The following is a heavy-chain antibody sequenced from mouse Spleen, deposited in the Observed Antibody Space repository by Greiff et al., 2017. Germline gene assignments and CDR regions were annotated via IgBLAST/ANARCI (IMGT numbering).Heavy chain of an antibody. V-gene: IGHV1-18*01. CDR2: INPNNGGT. D-gene: IGHD1-1*01. CDR3: ARSSLYYYGSSPHYFDY. Sequence: EVKLQESGPELVKPGASVKIPCKASGYTFTDYNMDWVKQSHGKSLEWIGDINPNNGGTIYNQKFKGKATLTVDKSSSTAYMELRSLTSEDTAVYYCARSSLYYYGSSPHYFDYWGQGTTLTVSS. J-gene: IGHJ2*01. CDR1: GYTFTDYN.